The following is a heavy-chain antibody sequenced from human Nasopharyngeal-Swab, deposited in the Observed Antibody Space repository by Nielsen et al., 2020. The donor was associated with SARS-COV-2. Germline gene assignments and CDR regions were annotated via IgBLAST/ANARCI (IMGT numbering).Heavy chain of an antibody. Sequence: GESLKISCAASGFTFSGSAMHWVRQASGKGLEWVGRIRSKANSYATAYAASVKGRFTISRDDSKNTAYLQMNSLKTEDTAVYYCTRLDVAAAGTPDHYWGQGTLVTVPS. CDR1: GFTFSGSA. CDR2: IRSKANSYAT. J-gene: IGHJ4*02. CDR3: TRLDVAAAGTPDHY. D-gene: IGHD6-13*01. V-gene: IGHV3-73*01.